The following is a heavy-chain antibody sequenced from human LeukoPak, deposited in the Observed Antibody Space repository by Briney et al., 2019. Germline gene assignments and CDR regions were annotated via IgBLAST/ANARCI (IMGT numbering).Heavy chain of an antibody. D-gene: IGHD3-16*01. J-gene: IGHJ4*02. CDR3: AGGRGVLAGGDH. Sequence: GGSPRLSCAASGFTFSSYAMSWVRQAPGKGLEWVSAISGSGGSTYYADSVKGRFTISRDNSNNTLFLQMNSLTADDTAVYYCAGGRGVLAGGDHWGQGTLVTVSS. CDR2: ISGSGGST. CDR1: GFTFSSYA. V-gene: IGHV3-23*01.